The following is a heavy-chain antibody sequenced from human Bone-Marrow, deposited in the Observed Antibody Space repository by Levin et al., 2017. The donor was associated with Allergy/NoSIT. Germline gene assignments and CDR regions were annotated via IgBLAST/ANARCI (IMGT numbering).Heavy chain of an antibody. CDR1: GYTFTSYD. V-gene: IGHV1-8*01. D-gene: IGHD5-24*01. Sequence: ASVKVSCKASGYTFTSYDINWVRQATGQGLEWMGWMNPNSGNTGYAQKFQGRVTMTRNTSISTAYMELSSLRSEDTAVYYCARERDGVFDSGLYYYDDGMDVWGQGTTVTVSS. CDR3: ARERDGVFDSGLYYYDDGMDV. CDR2: MNPNSGNT. J-gene: IGHJ6*02.